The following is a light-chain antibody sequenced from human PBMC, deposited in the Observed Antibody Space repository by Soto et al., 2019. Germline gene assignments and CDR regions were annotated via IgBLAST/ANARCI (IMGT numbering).Light chain of an antibody. CDR1: QDIRTW. CDR2: AAY. Sequence: DIQMTQSPPSVSASVGDKVTITCRASQDIRTWLVWYQQKPGGAPNLLIYAAYTLQGGVPSRFSGSGSGTDFTLTISGLQPEDFATYYCQQANSFPRTFGPGTRVDVK. J-gene: IGKJ3*01. CDR3: QQANSFPRT. V-gene: IGKV1D-12*01.